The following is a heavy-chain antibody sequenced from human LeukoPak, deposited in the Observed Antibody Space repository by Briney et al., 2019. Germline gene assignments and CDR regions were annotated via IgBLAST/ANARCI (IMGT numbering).Heavy chain of an antibody. Sequence: ASVKVSCKASGYTFTSYYMHWVRQAPGQGLEWMGGIIPIFGTANYAQKFQGRVTITADKSTSTAYMELSSLRSEDTAVYYCAREIMNYYGSGSYYYYYMGVWGKGTTVTVSS. CDR2: IIPIFGTA. J-gene: IGHJ6*03. D-gene: IGHD3-10*01. V-gene: IGHV1-69*06. CDR1: GYTFTSYY. CDR3: AREIMNYYGSGSYYYYYMGV.